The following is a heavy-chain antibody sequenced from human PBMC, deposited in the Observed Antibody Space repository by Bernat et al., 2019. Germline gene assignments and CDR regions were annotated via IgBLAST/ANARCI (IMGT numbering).Heavy chain of an antibody. Sequence: EVQLVESGGGLVQPGGSLRLSCAASGFTFSSYSMNWVRQAPGKGLEWVSYISSSSSTIYYADSVKGRFTISRDNDKNSLYLQMNSLRDEDTAVYYCARDRKDSSGYYPSGSLDYWGQGTLVTVSS. CDR2: ISSSSSTI. D-gene: IGHD3-22*01. CDR1: GFTFSSYS. J-gene: IGHJ4*02. CDR3: ARDRKDSSGYYPSGSLDY. V-gene: IGHV3-48*02.